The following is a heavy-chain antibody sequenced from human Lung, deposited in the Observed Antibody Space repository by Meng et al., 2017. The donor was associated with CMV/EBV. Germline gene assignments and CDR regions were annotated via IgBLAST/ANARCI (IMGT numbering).Heavy chain of an antibody. D-gene: IGHD2-15*01. CDR3: AGGGVDYYYARDV. CDR2: IYPSRST. V-gene: IGHV4-39*07. CDR1: GDSISTSGYY. J-gene: IGHJ6*02. Sequence: SETLSLTCTVSGDSISTSGYYWGWIRQPPGKGLGWIGSIYPSRSTYYSPSLKSRVTISVDTSKNQFSLKLNSVIAADTAVYCWAGGGVDYYYARDVGGQGTTVTVSS.